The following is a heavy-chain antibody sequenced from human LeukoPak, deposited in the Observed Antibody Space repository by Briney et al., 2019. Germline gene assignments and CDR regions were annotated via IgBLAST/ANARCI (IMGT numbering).Heavy chain of an antibody. V-gene: IGHV1-2*02. D-gene: IGHD5-12*01. CDR3: ARDYGGILVAETFDY. CDR2: INPNSGGT. Sequence: GASVKVSCKASGYTFTGYYIHWVRQAPGQGLEWMGWINPNSGGTNCAQNFQDRVTMTRDTSISTAYMGLSRLRSDDTAVYYCARDYGGILVAETFDYWGQGTLVTVSS. CDR1: GYTFTGYY. J-gene: IGHJ4*02.